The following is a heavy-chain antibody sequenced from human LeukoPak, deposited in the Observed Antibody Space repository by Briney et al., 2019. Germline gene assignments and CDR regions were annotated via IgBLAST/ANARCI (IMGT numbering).Heavy chain of an antibody. CDR2: IYPGDSDT. D-gene: IGHD2-21*02. CDR1: GYSFTNYW. J-gene: IGHJ4*02. Sequence: GESLKISCKGSGYSFTNYWIGWVRQMPGKGLEWMGIIYPGDSDTRYSPSFQGQVTISADKSISTAYLQWSSLKASDTAMYYCARHPRLSSYCGGYCYIWGQGTLVTVSS. CDR3: ARHPRLSSYCGGYCYI. V-gene: IGHV5-51*01.